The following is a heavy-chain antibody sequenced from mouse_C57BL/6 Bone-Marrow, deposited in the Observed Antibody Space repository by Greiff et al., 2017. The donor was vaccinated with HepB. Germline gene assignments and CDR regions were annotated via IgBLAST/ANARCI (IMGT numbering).Heavy chain of an antibody. CDR2: ISSGGSYT. CDR3: ARLDYYAMDY. J-gene: IGHJ4*01. Sequence: EVQGVESGGDLVKPGGSLKLSCAASGFTFSSYGMSWVRQTPDKRLEWVATISSGGSYTYYPDSVKGRFTISRDNAKNTLYLQMSSLKSEDTAMYYCARLDYYAMDYWGRGTSVTVSS. CDR1: GFTFSSYG. V-gene: IGHV5-6*01.